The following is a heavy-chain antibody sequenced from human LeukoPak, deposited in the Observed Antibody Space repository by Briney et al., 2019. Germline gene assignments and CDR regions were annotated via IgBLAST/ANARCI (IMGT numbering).Heavy chain of an antibody. D-gene: IGHD5-18*01. V-gene: IGHV4-34*01. Sequence: SETLSLTCAVYGGSFSGYYWSWIRQPPGKGLEWIGEINHIGSTNYNPSLKSRVTISVDTSKNQFSLKLSSVTAADTAVYYCARAYSYGYPYYFDYWGQGTLVTVSS. J-gene: IGHJ4*02. CDR3: ARAYSYGYPYYFDY. CDR2: INHIGST. CDR1: GGSFSGYY.